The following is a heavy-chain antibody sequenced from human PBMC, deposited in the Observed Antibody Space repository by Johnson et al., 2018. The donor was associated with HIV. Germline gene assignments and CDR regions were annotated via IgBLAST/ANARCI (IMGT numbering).Heavy chain of an antibody. V-gene: IGHV3-30*04. D-gene: IGHD3-10*01. CDR3: ARGQPMVRGVHYAFDI. CDR2: ISYDGSNK. CDR1: GFTFSSYA. Sequence: QVQLVESGGGVVQPGRSLRLSCAASGFTFSSYAMHWVRQAPGKGLEWVAVISYDGSNKYYADSVKGRFTISRDNSKNTLYLQMNSLRAEDTEVYYCARGQPMVRGVHYAFDIWGQGTMVTVSS. J-gene: IGHJ3*02.